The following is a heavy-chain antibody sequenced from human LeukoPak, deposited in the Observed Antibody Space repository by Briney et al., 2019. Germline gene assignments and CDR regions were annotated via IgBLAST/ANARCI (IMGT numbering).Heavy chain of an antibody. D-gene: IGHD2-2*01. CDR2: IYYSGNT. V-gene: IGHV4-31*03. CDR3: ARGYCTSSSCFARHWFDP. Sequence: SETLSLTCTVSGGSISSGGYYWSWIRQHPGKGLEWIGYIYYSGNTYYNPSLKSRVTISVDTSKNQFSLKLSSVTAADTAVYYCARGYCTSSSCFARHWFDPWGQGTLVTVSP. J-gene: IGHJ5*02. CDR1: GGSISSGGYY.